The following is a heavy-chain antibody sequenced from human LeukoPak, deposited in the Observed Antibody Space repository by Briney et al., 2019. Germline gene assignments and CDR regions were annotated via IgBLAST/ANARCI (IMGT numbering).Heavy chain of an antibody. D-gene: IGHD3-22*01. J-gene: IGHJ4*02. V-gene: IGHV4-4*07. CDR2: TYTSGST. Sequence: SETLSLTCTASGCSISSYYWSWIRQPAGKGLEWIGRTYTSGSTNYNPSLKSRVTMSVDTSKNQFSLKLSSVTAADTAVYYCAGDYYDSSGYYYDYWGQGTLVTVSS. CDR1: GCSISSYY. CDR3: AGDYYDSSGYYYDY.